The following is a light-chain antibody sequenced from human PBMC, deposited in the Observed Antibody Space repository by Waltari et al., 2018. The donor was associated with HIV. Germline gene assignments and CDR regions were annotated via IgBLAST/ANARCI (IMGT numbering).Light chain of an antibody. CDR3: QQYYSDPYT. V-gene: IGKV1-5*03. J-gene: IGKJ2*01. Sequence: DIQMTQSPSTLSASLGTIVTITCRASQTINSRLALYQQKPGKAPRLLIYKASDLETGVPSTFSGSGSGTEFTLTISRLQPDDFASYYCQQYYSDPYTFGQGTKLEMK. CDR1: QTINSR. CDR2: KAS.